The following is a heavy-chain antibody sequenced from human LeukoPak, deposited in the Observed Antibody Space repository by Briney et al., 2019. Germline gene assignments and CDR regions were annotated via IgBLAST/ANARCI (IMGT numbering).Heavy chain of an antibody. J-gene: IGHJ6*03. CDR1: GGSISNYY. CDR3: ARAVVVVIATRDYYYMDV. CDR2: IYYSGST. D-gene: IGHD2-21*01. V-gene: IGHV4-59*01. Sequence: PSETLSLTCTVSGGSISNYYWSWIRQPPGKGLEWIGYIYYSGSTNYNPSLKSRVTISVDTSKNQFSLRLSSVTAADTAVYYCARAVVVVIATRDYYYMDVWGKGTTVTVSS.